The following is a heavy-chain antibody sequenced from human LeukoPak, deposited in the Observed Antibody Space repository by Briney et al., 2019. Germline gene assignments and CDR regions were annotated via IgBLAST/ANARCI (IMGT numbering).Heavy chain of an antibody. CDR1: GFTVSSNY. CDR2: IYSGGST. J-gene: IGHJ4*02. Sequence: TGGSLRLSCAASGFTVSSNYMSWVRQAPGKGLEWVSVIYSGGSTYYADSVKGRFTISRDNSKNTLYLQMNSLRAEDTAVYYCARIPYNLGFGELYYYFDYWGQGTLVTVSS. CDR3: ARIPYNLGFGELYYYFDY. V-gene: IGHV3-66*01. D-gene: IGHD3-10*01.